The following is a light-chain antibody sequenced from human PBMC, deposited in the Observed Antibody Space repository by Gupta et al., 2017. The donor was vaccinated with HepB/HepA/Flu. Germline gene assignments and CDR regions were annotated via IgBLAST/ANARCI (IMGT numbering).Light chain of an antibody. CDR1: QSVSRSY. Sequence: EIVLTQSPATLSLSPGERATLSCGASQSVSRSYLAWYQQKPGLAPRLLIYDASSRATGIPDRFSGSGSGTEFTLTISRLEPEDFAVYYCQQYSNSPLTFGGGTKVEIK. CDR3: QQYSNSPLT. V-gene: IGKV3D-20*01. J-gene: IGKJ4*01. CDR2: DAS.